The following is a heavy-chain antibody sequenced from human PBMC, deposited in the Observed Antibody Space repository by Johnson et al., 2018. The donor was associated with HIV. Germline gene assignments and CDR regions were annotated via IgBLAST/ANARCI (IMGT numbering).Heavy chain of an antibody. CDR3: ARDALLRFLEWFI. CDR2: MGYDGSNK. V-gene: IGHV3-30*02. D-gene: IGHD3-3*01. CDR1: GLNFRSYG. Sequence: QVQLVESGGGVGQPGGSLRISCGASGLNFRSYGTHWVRQAPGKGLEGVAFMGYDGSNKYYGDSVKGLFTISRDNSKNTLYLQMNSLRVEDTAVYYCARDALLRFLEWFIWGQGTMVTVSS. J-gene: IGHJ3*02.